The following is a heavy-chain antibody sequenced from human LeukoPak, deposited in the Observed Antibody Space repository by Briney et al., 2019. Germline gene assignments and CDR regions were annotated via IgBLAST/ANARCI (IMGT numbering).Heavy chain of an antibody. D-gene: IGHD6-19*01. Sequence: GGSLTLSCAASGFTVGSNYMSWVRPPPGKGLEWGSVIYSGSSPYYAESVKGRFTICRDNSNNTVHFQMNSLRPDGTAAYYCARDSGVPLRSGWYEADYFDYWGPGTLVTVSS. V-gene: IGHV3-66*02. CDR2: IYSGSSP. CDR3: ARDSGVPLRSGWYEADYFDY. CDR1: GFTVGSNY. J-gene: IGHJ4*01.